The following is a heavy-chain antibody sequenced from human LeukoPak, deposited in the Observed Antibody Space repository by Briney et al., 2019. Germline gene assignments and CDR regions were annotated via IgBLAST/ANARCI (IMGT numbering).Heavy chain of an antibody. V-gene: IGHV5-51*01. CDR1: GYSFSSYW. CDR3: ARASSDNYNQNVDN. Sequence: GQSLKISCKGLGYSFSSYWNAWVRQRPGKGLEWMGIIYPGGSETRYDPSFQGQVTISADSSTSTAYLQWSSLRASDTAMYYCARASSDNYNQNVDNSGQGTLVT. J-gene: IGHJ4*02. CDR2: IYPGGSET. D-gene: IGHD1-1*01.